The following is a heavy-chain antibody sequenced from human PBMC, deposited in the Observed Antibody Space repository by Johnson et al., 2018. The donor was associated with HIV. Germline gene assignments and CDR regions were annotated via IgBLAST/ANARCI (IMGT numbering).Heavy chain of an antibody. CDR1: GFTVSSIY. CDR2: IYSGGNT. J-gene: IGHJ3*01. Sequence: VQLVESGGDLIQPGGSLRLSCAASGFTVSSIYMNWVRQAPGKGLEWVSVIYSGGNTYYADSVKGRFTISRDNSKNTLYLQMNSLRAEDTAVYYCAKEEDAFDVWGQGTMVTVSS. CDR3: AKEEDAFDV. V-gene: IGHV3-66*03.